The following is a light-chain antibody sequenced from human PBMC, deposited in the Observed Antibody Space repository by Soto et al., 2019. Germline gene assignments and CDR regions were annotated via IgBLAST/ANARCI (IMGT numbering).Light chain of an antibody. J-gene: IGKJ1*01. CDR2: EGP. V-gene: IGKV1-5*03. CDR1: QSINTW. CDR3: QAYSTCSRT. Sequence: DIQMTQSPSTLSASVGDRVTITCRASQSINTWLAWYQQKPGEAPKLLIYEGPTLERGVPSRFSGSGSGTEFTLTSSTRQPDYVATFLCQAYSTCSRTFGQGTKVEVK.